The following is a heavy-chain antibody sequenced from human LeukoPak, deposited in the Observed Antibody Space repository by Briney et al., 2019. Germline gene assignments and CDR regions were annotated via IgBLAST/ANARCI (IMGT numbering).Heavy chain of an antibody. J-gene: IGHJ3*02. CDR3: ARSAIQVVHAFDI. V-gene: IGHV4-39*01. Sequence: PSETLSLTCTVSGGTVSSSSYYWGWIRQPPGRGLEWIGSIYYSGSTYYNPSLKSRVTISVDTSKNQFSLKLSSVTAADTAVYYCARSAIQVVHAFDIWGQGTMVTVSS. D-gene: IGHD3-22*01. CDR1: GGTVSSSSYY. CDR2: IYYSGST.